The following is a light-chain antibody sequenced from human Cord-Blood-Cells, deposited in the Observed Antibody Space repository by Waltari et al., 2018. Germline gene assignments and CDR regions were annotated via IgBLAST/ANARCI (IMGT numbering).Light chain of an antibody. V-gene: IGKV1-5*01. CDR1: QSISSW. CDR3: QQYNSYSWT. CDR2: DAS. Sequence: DIQMTQSPSTLSASVGDRVTITCRASQSISSWLAWYQQKPGKAPKLLIYDASSLESGVQSRFSGSGSGTEFTLTINSLQPDDFATYYCQQYNSYSWTFGQGTKVEIK. J-gene: IGKJ1*01.